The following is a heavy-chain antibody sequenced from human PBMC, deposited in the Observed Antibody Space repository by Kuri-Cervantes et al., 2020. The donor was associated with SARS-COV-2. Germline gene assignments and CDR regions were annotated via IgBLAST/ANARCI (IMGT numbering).Heavy chain of an antibody. V-gene: IGHV3-48*01. D-gene: IGHD3-3*01. J-gene: IGHJ5*02. CDR2: ISSSSSTI. CDR3: AREVTISGAVSRGFDP. Sequence: GGSLRLSCAASGFTFSSYSMNWVRQAPGKGLEWVSYISSSSSTIYYADSVKGRFTISRDNAKNSLYLQMNSLRAEDTAVYYCAREVTISGAVSRGFDPWGQGTLVTVSS. CDR1: GFTFSSYS.